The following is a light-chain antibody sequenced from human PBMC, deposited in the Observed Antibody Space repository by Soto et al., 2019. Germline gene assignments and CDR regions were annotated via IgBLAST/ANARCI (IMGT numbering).Light chain of an antibody. V-gene: IGLV2-8*01. CDR3: SSYAGSKNVV. CDR1: SSDVGGYNS. CDR2: EVN. Sequence: QSVLTQPPSASGSPGQSVTISCTGTSSDVGGYNSVSWYQQHPGKAPKLMIYEVNKRPSGVPDRFSASKSDSTASLTVSGLQAEDEAHYYCSSYAGSKNVVFGGGTQLTVL. J-gene: IGLJ2*01.